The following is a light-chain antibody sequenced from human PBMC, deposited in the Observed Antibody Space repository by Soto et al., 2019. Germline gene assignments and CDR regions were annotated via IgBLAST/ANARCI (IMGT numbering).Light chain of an antibody. CDR1: QSVDSTY. V-gene: IGKV3-20*01. CDR2: GAS. CDR3: QQYSSSPSIT. Sequence: EIVLTQSPGTLSLSPGERATLSCRASQSVDSTYLTWYQQKPGQAPRLLIYGASGRATGIPDRFSGSGSGTDFTLTISRLEPEDFAVYYCQQYSSSPSITFGQGTRLEI. J-gene: IGKJ5*01.